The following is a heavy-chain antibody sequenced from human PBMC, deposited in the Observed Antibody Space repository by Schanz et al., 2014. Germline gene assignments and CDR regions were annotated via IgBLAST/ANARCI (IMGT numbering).Heavy chain of an antibody. V-gene: IGHV3-30*02. CDR1: GFSFSDYW. CDR3: ARDHPHRGVTGYYNDV. D-gene: IGHD3-9*01. Sequence: VQLVESEGGLVQPGGSLRLSCEGSGFSFSDYWMGWVRQAPGKGLEWVAFIRYDGSNKYYADSVKGRFTISRDNSKNSLYLQMNSLRDEDTAVYYCARDHPHRGVTGYYNDVWGQGTSVAVSS. J-gene: IGHJ6*02. CDR2: IRYDGSNK.